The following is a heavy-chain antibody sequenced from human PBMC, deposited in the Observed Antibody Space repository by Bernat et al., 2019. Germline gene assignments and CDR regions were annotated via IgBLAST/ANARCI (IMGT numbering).Heavy chain of an antibody. CDR3: ARGWGSSSWYLSYFDY. CDR1: GFTFSSYS. D-gene: IGHD6-13*01. J-gene: IGHJ4*02. V-gene: IGHV3-48*01. CDR2: ISSSSSTI. Sequence: EVQLVESGGGLVQPGGSLRLSFAASGFTFSSYSMNWVRQAPGKGLEWVSYISSSSSTIYYADSVKGRFTISRDNAKNSLYLQMNSLRAEDTAVYYCARGWGSSSWYLSYFDYWGQGTLVTVSS.